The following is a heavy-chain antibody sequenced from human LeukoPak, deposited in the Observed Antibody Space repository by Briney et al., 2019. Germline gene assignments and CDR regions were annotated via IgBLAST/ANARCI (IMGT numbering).Heavy chain of an antibody. D-gene: IGHD3-22*01. Sequence: RAGGSLRLSCAASGFTFDDYGMSWVHQAPGKGLEWVSGINWNGGSTGYADSVKGRFTISRDNAKNSLYLQMNSLRAEDTALYYCARDRGYYYDSSGTGYFDYWGQGTLVTVSS. CDR1: GFTFDDYG. J-gene: IGHJ4*02. V-gene: IGHV3-20*04. CDR2: INWNGGST. CDR3: ARDRGYYYDSSGTGYFDY.